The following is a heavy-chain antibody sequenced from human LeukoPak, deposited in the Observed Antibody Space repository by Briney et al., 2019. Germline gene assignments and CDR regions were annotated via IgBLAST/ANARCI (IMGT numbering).Heavy chain of an antibody. Sequence: GGSLRLSCAASGFTFSSYGMHWVRQAPGKGLEWVAVISYDGSNKYYADSVKGRFTISRDNSKNTLHLQMNSLRAEDTAVYYCAKDRVATVTTANWFDPWGQGTLVTVSS. V-gene: IGHV3-30*18. CDR1: GFTFSSYG. J-gene: IGHJ5*02. D-gene: IGHD4-17*01. CDR2: ISYDGSNK. CDR3: AKDRVATVTTANWFDP.